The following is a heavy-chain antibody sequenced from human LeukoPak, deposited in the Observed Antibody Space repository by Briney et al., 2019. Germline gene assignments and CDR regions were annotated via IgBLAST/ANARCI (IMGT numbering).Heavy chain of an antibody. D-gene: IGHD3-9*01. CDR3: ARDRPPLGEVLRYFDWFPGYMDV. Sequence: GGSLRLSCAASGFTFSSYGMHWVRQAPGKGLEWVAFIRYDGSNKYYADSVKGRFTISRDNSKNTLYLQMNSLRAEDTAVYYCARDRPPLGEVLRYFDWFPGYMDVWGKGTTVTVSS. V-gene: IGHV3-30*02. CDR2: IRYDGSNK. J-gene: IGHJ6*03. CDR1: GFTFSSYG.